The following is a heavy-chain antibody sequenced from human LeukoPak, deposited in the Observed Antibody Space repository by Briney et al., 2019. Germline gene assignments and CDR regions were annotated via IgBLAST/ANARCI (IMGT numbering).Heavy chain of an antibody. J-gene: IGHJ6*04. Sequence: GGSLRLSCTASGFSVSTYPMAWVRQAPGQGLQWVSTITASGTDTFYADSVKGRFTISRDNAKNSLYLQMNSLRAEDTAVYYCAELGITMIGGVWGKGTTVTISS. CDR3: AELGITMIGGV. CDR2: ITASGTDT. V-gene: IGHV3-23*01. CDR1: GFSVSTYP. D-gene: IGHD3-10*02.